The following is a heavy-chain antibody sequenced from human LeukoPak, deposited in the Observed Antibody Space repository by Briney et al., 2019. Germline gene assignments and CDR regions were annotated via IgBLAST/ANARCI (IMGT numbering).Heavy chain of an antibody. J-gene: IGHJ4*02. CDR1: GFSISHYY. CDR3: ARGQAYCGADCYSD. D-gene: IGHD2-21*02. Sequence: GGSLRLPCAASGFSISHYYMTWVRQTPGKGLDWVSVIYTGGGTNYGDSVKGRFTISRDNSKNTLYLQMNSLRADDTAIYYCARGQAYCGADCYSDWGQGTLVTVPS. CDR2: IYTGGGT. V-gene: IGHV3-66*01.